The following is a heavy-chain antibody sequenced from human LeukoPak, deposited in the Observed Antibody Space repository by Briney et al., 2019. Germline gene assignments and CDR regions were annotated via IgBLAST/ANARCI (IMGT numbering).Heavy chain of an antibody. D-gene: IGHD5-18*01. CDR2: INPNTGGT. CDR3: ARDGSADYLSAPSNTPMVPLDY. CDR1: GYIFTGYY. J-gene: IGHJ4*02. Sequence: GASVKVSCKTSGYIFTGYYLHWVRQAPGQGLEWMGLINPNTGGTNSAQSFLGRVTMTRDTSITTVYMELYRLTSDDTAVYFCARDGSADYLSAPSNTPMVPLDYWGQGTLVTVSS. V-gene: IGHV1-2*02.